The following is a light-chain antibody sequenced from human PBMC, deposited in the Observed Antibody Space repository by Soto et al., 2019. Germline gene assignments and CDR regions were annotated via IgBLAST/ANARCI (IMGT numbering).Light chain of an antibody. J-gene: IGKJ1*01. V-gene: IGKV1-27*01. CDR3: QRYKTVPCT. Sequence: DIQMTQSPSSLSAFVGDRVTITCRASLAISNYLAWYQQKPGKGPKLLIYGASTLQSGVPSRFAGSGSGTEFSLTITSLQPEDVATYYCQRYKTVPCTFGQGTKVEIK. CDR1: LAISNY. CDR2: GAS.